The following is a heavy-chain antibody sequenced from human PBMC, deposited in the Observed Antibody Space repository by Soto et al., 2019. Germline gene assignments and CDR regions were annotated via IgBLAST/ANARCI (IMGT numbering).Heavy chain of an antibody. CDR3: ARDKNSYYYDSSGPVWFDP. V-gene: IGHV4-30-4*01. CDR1: GGSISSGDYY. CDR2: IYYSGST. D-gene: IGHD3-22*01. J-gene: IGHJ5*02. Sequence: SETLSLTCTVSGGSISSGDYYWSWIRQPPGKGLEWIGYIYYSGSTYYNPSLKSRVTISVDTSKNQFSLKLSSVTAAGTAVYYCARDKNSYYYDSSGPVWFDPWGQGTLVTVS.